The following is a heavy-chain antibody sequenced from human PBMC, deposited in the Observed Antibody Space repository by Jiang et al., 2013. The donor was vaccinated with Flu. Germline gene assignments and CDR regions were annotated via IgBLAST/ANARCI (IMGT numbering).Heavy chain of an antibody. J-gene: IGHJ3*02. V-gene: IGHV5-51*01. CDR3: ARHDLDGSGSYYRNDAFDI. CDR1: GYSFTSYW. Sequence: SGAEVKKPGESLKISCKGSGYSFTSYWIGWVRQMPGKGLEWMGIIYPGDSDTRYSPSFQGQVTISADKSISTAYLQWSSLKASDTAMYYCARHDLDGSGSYYRNDAFDIWGQGTMVTVSS. CDR2: IYPGDSDT. D-gene: IGHD3-10*01.